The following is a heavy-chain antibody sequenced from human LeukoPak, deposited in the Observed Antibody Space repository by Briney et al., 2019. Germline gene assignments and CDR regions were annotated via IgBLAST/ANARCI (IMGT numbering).Heavy chain of an antibody. V-gene: IGHV4-61*02. CDR3: ARGPYSSGWPPYWYFDL. CDR2: IYTSGST. Sequence: SETLSLTCTVSGGSISSGSYYWSWIRQPAGKGLEWIGRIYTSGSTNYNPSLKSRVTISVDTSKNQFSLKLSSVTAADTAVYYCARGPYSSGWPPYWYFDLWGRGTLVTVSS. CDR1: GGSISSGSYY. J-gene: IGHJ2*01. D-gene: IGHD6-19*01.